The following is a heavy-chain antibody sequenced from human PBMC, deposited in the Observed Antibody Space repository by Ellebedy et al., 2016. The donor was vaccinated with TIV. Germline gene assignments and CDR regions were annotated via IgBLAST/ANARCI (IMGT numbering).Heavy chain of an antibody. J-gene: IGHJ4*02. CDR3: ARLGISLPDY. D-gene: IGHD2-21*01. Sequence: GESLKISCAASGFTFSSYAMSWVRQAPGKGLEWVANIKQDGSEKYYVDSVKGRFTISRDNAKNSLYLQMNSLRAEDTAVYYCARLGISLPDYWGQGTLVTVSS. CDR2: IKQDGSEK. CDR1: GFTFSSYA. V-gene: IGHV3-7*01.